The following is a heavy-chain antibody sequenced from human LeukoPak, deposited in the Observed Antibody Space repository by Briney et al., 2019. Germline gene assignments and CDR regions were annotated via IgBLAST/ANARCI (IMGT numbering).Heavy chain of an antibody. CDR2: INPSGGST. CDR3: ATGRGGPNCSSTSCYLAR. J-gene: IGHJ4*02. V-gene: IGHV1-46*01. CDR1: GYTFTSYY. Sequence: ASVKVSCKASGYTFTSYYMHWVRQAPGQGLEWMGIINPSGGSTSYAQKFQARVTMTEDTSTDTAYMELSSLRSEDTAVYYCATGRGGPNCSSTSCYLARWGQGTLVTVSS. D-gene: IGHD2-2*01.